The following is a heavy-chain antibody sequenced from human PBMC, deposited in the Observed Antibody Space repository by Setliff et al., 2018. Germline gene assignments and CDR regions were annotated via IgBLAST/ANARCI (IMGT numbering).Heavy chain of an antibody. CDR1: GYTFTSYG. Sequence: ASVKVSCKASGYTFTSYGISWVRQAPGQGLEWMGWISAYNGNTNYAQKLQGRVTMTTDTSTSTAYMELSSLRSEDTAMYYCARTYYDLLTGRPERNWFDSWGQGTLVTVSS. CDR2: ISAYNGNT. CDR3: ARTYYDLLTGRPERNWFDS. V-gene: IGHV1-18*01. J-gene: IGHJ5*01. D-gene: IGHD3-9*01.